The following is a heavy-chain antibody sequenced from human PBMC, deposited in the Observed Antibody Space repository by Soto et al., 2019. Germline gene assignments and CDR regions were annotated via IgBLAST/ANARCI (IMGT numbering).Heavy chain of an antibody. V-gene: IGHV3-21*06. Sequence: GGSLRLSCAASGFTFTRYSMNWVRQAPGKGLEWVSSISSTTNYIYYGDSMKGRFTISRDNAKNSPYLEMNSLRAEDTAVYYCARESEDLTSNFDYWGQGTLVTVSS. CDR2: ISSTTNYI. CDR3: ARESEDLTSNFDY. CDR1: GFTFTRYS. J-gene: IGHJ4*02.